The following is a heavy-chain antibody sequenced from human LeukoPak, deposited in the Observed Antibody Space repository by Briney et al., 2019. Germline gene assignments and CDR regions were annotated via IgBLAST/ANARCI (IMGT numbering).Heavy chain of an antibody. CDR1: GYKFSTYW. Sequence: PGESLKISCKGSGYKFSTYWVAWVRQMPGKGLEWMGIIYPDDSDTRYSPSFQGQVTISADKSINTAYLQWSSLKASDTAMYYCARLPLFDPWGQGTLVTVSS. J-gene: IGHJ5*02. CDR3: ARLPLFDP. CDR2: IYPDDSDT. D-gene: IGHD3-3*01. V-gene: IGHV5-51*01.